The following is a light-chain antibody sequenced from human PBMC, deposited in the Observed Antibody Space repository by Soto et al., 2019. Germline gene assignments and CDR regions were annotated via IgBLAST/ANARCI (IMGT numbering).Light chain of an antibody. V-gene: IGKV1-5*03. CDR3: QHYDRASWT. CDR2: RAS. Sequence: DIQMTQSPSTLSASVGDRVIITCRASQSISSWLAWYQQKPGKAPNLLIYRASTLKSEIPARFSGTGSGTECPLSLSDRQPDDFATYNCQHYDRASWTFRQGTKVEL. J-gene: IGKJ1*01. CDR1: QSISSW.